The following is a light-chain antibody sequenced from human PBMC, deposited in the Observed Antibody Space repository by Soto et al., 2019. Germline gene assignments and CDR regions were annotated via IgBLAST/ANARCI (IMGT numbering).Light chain of an antibody. V-gene: IGLV1-40*01. CDR1: SSNIGAGYD. CDR2: GNS. Sequence: HSDLTHPPSVSGAPGQRVTISCTGSSSNIGAGYDVHWYQQLPGTAPKLLIYGNSNRPSGVPDRFSGSKSGTSASLAITGLQAEDEADYYCQSYDSSLSGYVFGTGTKVT. J-gene: IGLJ1*01. CDR3: QSYDSSLSGYV.